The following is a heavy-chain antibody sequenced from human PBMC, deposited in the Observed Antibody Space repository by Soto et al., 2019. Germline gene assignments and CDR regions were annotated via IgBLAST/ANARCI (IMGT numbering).Heavy chain of an antibody. J-gene: IGHJ3*02. CDR3: ARALGEYVRVSYRSIFAFDI. CDR2: ISYDGSNK. Sequence: AGGSLTLSCAAYGFTLSSYGMHWVRQAPGKGLEWVAVISYDGSNKYYADSVKGRFTISRDNSKNTLYLQMNSLRAEDTAVYYCARALGEYVRVSYRSIFAFDIWGQGTMVTVSS. CDR1: GFTLSSYG. V-gene: IGHV3-30*03. D-gene: IGHD3-16*02.